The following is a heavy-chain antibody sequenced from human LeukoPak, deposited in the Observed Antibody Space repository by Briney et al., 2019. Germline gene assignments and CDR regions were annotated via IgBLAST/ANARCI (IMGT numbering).Heavy chain of an antibody. CDR1: GPTFSDVW. CDR3: SEGLAY. Sequence: PGGSLRLSCAVSGPTFSDVWMSWVRQAPGKGLEWVGRITTTAHGATTDYAAPVKGRFTISRDDSKNTVYLQMNSLKTEDTALYYCSEGLAYWGQGTLVTVSS. J-gene: IGHJ4*02. CDR2: ITTTAHGATT. V-gene: IGHV3-15*01.